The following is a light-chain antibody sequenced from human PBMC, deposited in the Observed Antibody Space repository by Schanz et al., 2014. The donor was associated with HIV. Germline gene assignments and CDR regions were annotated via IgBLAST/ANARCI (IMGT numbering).Light chain of an antibody. Sequence: DIVLTQSPLSLPVTPGEPASISCRSSQNLLDSNGYNYLAWYLQKPGQSPQLLIYLGSNRASGVPDRFSGGGSGTDFTLKISRVEAEDVGVYYCMQGLQTPQFTFGPGTKVDIK. CDR1: QNLLDSNGYNY. CDR3: MQGLQTPQFT. J-gene: IGKJ3*01. V-gene: IGKV2-28*01. CDR2: LGS.